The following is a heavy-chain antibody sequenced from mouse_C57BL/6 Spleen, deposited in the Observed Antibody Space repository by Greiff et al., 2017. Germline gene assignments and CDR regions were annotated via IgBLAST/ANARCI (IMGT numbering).Heavy chain of an antibody. V-gene: IGHV1-69*01. Sequence: VQLQQPGAELVMPGASVKLSCTASGYTFTSYWMHWVKQRPGQGLEWIGEIDPSDRYTNYNQKFKGKSTMTVDKSSSTAYMQLSSLTSEASAVYNCANLDSSGPFAYWGQGTLVTASA. CDR1: GYTFTSYW. D-gene: IGHD3-2*02. CDR2: IDPSDRYT. J-gene: IGHJ3*01. CDR3: ANLDSSGPFAY.